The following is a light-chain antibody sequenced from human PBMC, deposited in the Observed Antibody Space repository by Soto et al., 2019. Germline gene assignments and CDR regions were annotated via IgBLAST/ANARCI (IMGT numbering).Light chain of an antibody. CDR2: WAS. CDR1: QSVLYSSNNKNY. V-gene: IGKV4-1*01. J-gene: IGKJ1*01. CDR3: QQYYSTPWT. Sequence: DIVMTQSPDSLAVSLGERATINCKSSQSVLYSSNNKNYLASYQQKPGQPPKLLIYWASIRESGVPVRFSGSGSGTDFPLTISRLQAEDVAVYYCQQYYSTPWTFGQGTKVEIK.